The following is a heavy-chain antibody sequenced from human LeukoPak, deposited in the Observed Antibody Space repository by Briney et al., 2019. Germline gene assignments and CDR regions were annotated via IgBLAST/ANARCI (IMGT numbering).Heavy chain of an antibody. CDR3: ATGDHSFDN. CDR2: YASGTT. CDR1: GASLTIYY. J-gene: IGHJ4*02. V-gene: IGHV4-4*07. Sequence: SETLSLTCSVSGASLTIYYWNWIRQPAGKGLEWIGRYASGTTTHNPSLKSQFTMSIDTSKNQVSLKLTSVTAADTAGYYCATGDHSFDNWGQGTLVTVSS. D-gene: IGHD7-27*01.